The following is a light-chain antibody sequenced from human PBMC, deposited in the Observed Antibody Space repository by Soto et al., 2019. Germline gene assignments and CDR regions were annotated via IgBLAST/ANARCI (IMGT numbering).Light chain of an antibody. CDR3: QQYSNWPIT. J-gene: IGKJ3*01. CDR2: GAS. CDR1: QSVSSN. V-gene: IGKV3-15*01. Sequence: EIVMTQSPATLSVSPGERATLSCRASQSVSSNLAWYQQKPGQAPRLLIYGASTRATVIPARFSGSGSGTELTRNISSLQSEDFAVYYCQQYSNWPITFGPGTKVDIK.